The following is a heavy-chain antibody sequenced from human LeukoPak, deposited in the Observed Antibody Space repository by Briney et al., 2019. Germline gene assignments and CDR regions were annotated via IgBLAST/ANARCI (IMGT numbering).Heavy chain of an antibody. CDR2: INHSGST. CDR1: GGSFSGYY. V-gene: IGHV4-34*01. CDR3: ARAFTSSSWYMH. Sequence: SETLSLTCAVYGGSFSGYYWNWIRQPPGKGLEWIGEINHSGSTNYNPSLKSRVTISVDTSKNQFSLKLSSVTAADTAVYYCARAFTSSSWYMHWGQGTLVTVSS. D-gene: IGHD6-13*01. J-gene: IGHJ1*01.